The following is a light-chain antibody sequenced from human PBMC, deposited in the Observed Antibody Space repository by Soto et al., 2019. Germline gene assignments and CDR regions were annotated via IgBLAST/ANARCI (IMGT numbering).Light chain of an antibody. J-gene: IGKJ4*01. CDR3: LQDYDYPLI. V-gene: IGKV1-6*01. CDR1: QGIRHD. CDR2: AAS. Sequence: AIQMTQSPSSLSASVGDRVTITCRASQGIRHDLGWYQQKPGNPPKLLIFAASILQSGVPSRFSGSGSGTYFTLTISSLQPEDFATYYCLQDYDYPLIFGGGTTVEIK.